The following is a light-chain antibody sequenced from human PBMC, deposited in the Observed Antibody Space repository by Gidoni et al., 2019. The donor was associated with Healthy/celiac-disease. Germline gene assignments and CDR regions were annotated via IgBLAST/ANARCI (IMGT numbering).Light chain of an antibody. J-gene: IGKJ4*01. V-gene: IGKV1-33*01. CDR3: QQYNNRPLT. CDR2: GAS. CDR1: QDISNH. Sequence: DIQMTQSPASLSASVGDRVTITCQASQDISNHLNWYQQKPGKAPKLLIYGASNMATGVPARFSGSGSGTDFTFTISSLQPEDVAAYYCQQYNNRPLTFGGGTKVEIK.